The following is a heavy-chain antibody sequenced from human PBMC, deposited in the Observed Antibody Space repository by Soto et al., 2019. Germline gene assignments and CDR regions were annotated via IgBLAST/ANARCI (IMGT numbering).Heavy chain of an antibody. CDR2: ISGSGGST. CDR3: AKKVYPFSYSSSFHFWYFDY. J-gene: IGHJ4*02. CDR1: GFTFSSYA. Sequence: EVQLLESGGGLVQPGGSLRLSCAASGFTFSSYAMSWVRQAPGKGLEWVSAISGSGGSTYYADSVKGRFTISRDNSKNTLYLQMNSLRAEDTAVYYCAKKVYPFSYSSSFHFWYFDYWGQGTLVTVSS. V-gene: IGHV3-23*01. D-gene: IGHD6-6*01.